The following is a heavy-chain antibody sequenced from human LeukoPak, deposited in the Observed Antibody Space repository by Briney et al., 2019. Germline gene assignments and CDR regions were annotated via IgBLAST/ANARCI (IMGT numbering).Heavy chain of an antibody. CDR3: AREEMAQSRGVYYYYDMDV. CDR2: ISSSSSSI. CDR1: GFTFSSYI. Sequence: TGGSLRLSCAASGFTFSSYIMNWVRQAPGKGLEWVSHISSSSSSIYYADSVKGRFTISRDNAKNSLYLQMNSLRDEDTAVYYCAREEMAQSRGVYYYYDMDVWGQGTTVTVSS. J-gene: IGHJ6*02. V-gene: IGHV3-48*02. D-gene: IGHD3-10*01.